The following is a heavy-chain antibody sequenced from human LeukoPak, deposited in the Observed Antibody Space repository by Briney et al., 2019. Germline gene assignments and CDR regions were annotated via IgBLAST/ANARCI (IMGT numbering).Heavy chain of an antibody. Sequence: ETLSLTCTVSGCSISSSCYDWGWLRQPPGKGLEWIVSIYYSGSTYYNPSLRRLATIFVNTSNNLFSLTLIPGTAADTAVCYCCRRARAVDASVFDYWGQGTLVTVSS. CDR1: GCSISSSCYD. V-gene: IGHV4-39*01. D-gene: IGHD6-19*01. CDR3: CRRARAVDASVFDY. J-gene: IGHJ4*02. CDR2: IYYSGST.